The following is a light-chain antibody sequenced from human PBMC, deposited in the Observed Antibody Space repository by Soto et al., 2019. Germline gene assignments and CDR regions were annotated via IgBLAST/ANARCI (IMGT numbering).Light chain of an antibody. CDR3: AAWDDSLNGVV. V-gene: IGLV1-44*01. Sequence: QTVLTQPPSASWTPGPRVTISCSGSSSNIGSNTVNWYQQLPGTAPKLLIYSNNQRPSGVPDRFSESKSGTSASLAISGLQSEDEADYYCAAWDDSLNGVVFGGGTQLTV. CDR1: SSNIGSNT. CDR2: SNN. J-gene: IGLJ2*01.